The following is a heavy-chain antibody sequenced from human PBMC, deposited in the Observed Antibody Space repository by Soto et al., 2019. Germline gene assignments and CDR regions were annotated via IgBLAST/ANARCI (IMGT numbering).Heavy chain of an antibody. J-gene: IGHJ4*02. Sequence: QVQLQESGPGLVKPSQTLSLTCTVSGGSISSGGYYWSWIRQHPGKGLEWIGYIYYSGSTYYNPSLKRRVTISGDTVKKQFSPEVGSGTGADTAVEFCGGEPGVWGPGTLVTVSS. CDR2: IYYSGST. V-gene: IGHV4-31*03. CDR1: GGSISSGGYY. CDR3: GGEPGV. D-gene: IGHD3-10*01.